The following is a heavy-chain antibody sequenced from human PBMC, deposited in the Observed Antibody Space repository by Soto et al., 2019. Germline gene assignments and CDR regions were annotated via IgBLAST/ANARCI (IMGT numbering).Heavy chain of an antibody. CDR3: AREAYGDYFYYFDY. V-gene: IGHV3-33*01. Sequence: ESGGSVVQPGRSLRLSCAASGFTFSSYGMHWVRQAPGKGLEWVAVIWYDGSNKYYADSVKGRFTISRDNSKNTLYLQMNSLRAEDTAVYYCAREAYGDYFYYFDYWGQGTLVTVSS. J-gene: IGHJ4*02. CDR2: IWYDGSNK. CDR1: GFTFSSYG. D-gene: IGHD4-17*01.